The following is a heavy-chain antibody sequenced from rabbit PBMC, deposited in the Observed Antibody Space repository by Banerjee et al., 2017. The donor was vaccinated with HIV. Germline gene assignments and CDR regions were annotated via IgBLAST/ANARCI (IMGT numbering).Heavy chain of an antibody. D-gene: IGHD2-1*01. CDR3: ARVITIPYYFDL. J-gene: IGHJ4*01. Sequence: QSLEESGGGLVQPEGSLTLTCKASGIDFSSYYYMCWVRQAPGKGLEWIACIATDSSASTWYASWAKGRFTISKTSSTTVTLQMTSLTAADTATYFCARVITIPYYFDLWGPGTLVTVS. CDR1: GIDFSSYYY. CDR2: IATDSSAST. V-gene: IGHV1S40*01.